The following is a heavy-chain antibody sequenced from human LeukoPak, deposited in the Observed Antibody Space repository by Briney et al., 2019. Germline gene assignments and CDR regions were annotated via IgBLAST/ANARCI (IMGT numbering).Heavy chain of an antibody. Sequence: GESLKISCQCSGYSSPRDWIAWVRQPPGKGLEWMGIIHPGDSNIVYSPFLQAQVTISADRSISTTYLQWDSLKASDTAMYYCARLTSYDPTHYFDYWGQGTLVSVSS. CDR2: IHPGDSNI. D-gene: IGHD3-22*01. CDR3: ARLTSYDPTHYFDY. J-gene: IGHJ4*02. CDR1: GYSSPRDW. V-gene: IGHV5-51*01.